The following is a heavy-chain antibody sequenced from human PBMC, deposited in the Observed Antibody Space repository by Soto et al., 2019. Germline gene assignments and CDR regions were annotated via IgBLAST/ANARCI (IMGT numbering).Heavy chain of an antibody. CDR3: AHKGPEDWPLDY. D-gene: IGHD3-9*01. J-gene: IGHJ4*02. Sequence: QITLKESGPTLVRPTQXXTLTCAFSGFSLSTSGVGVGWIRQPPGKALEWLVVIYWDDSKHYSPSLRSRLTITKDTSKNQVVLTMTNMDPMDTGTYYCAHKGPEDWPLDYWGQGTLVTVSS. V-gene: IGHV2-5*02. CDR2: IYWDDSK. CDR1: GFSLSTSGVG.